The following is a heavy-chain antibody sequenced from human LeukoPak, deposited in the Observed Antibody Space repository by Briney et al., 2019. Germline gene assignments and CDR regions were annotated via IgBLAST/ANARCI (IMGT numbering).Heavy chain of an antibody. V-gene: IGHV1-18*01. J-gene: IGHJ5*02. D-gene: IGHD2-8*01. CDR1: GYTFTSYG. Sequence: GASVKVSCKASGYTFTSYGISWVRQAPGQGLEWMGWISACNGNTNYAQKLQGRVTMTTDTSTSTAYMELRSLRSDDTAVYYCARGGYCTNGVCYTHWFDPWGQGTLVTVSS. CDR2: ISACNGNT. CDR3: ARGGYCTNGVCYTHWFDP.